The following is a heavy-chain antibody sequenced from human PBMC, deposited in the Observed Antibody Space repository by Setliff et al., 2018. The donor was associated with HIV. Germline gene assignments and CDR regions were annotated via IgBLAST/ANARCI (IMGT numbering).Heavy chain of an antibody. Sequence: GGSLRLSCAASGFSFSSYWMHWVRQAPGKGLVWVSRINTDGSSTSYADSVKGRFTISRDNAKNTLYLQMNSLRAEDTAVYYCARGVRGVVNGMAVWGQGTTVTVSS. V-gene: IGHV3-74*01. D-gene: IGHD3-10*01. J-gene: IGHJ6*02. CDR1: GFSFSSYW. CDR3: ARGVRGVVNGMAV. CDR2: INTDGSST.